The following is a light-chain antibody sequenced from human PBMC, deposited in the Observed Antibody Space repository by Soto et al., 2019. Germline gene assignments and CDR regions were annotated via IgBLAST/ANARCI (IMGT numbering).Light chain of an antibody. CDR2: EVS. CDR1: SSDVGGYDY. Sequence: QSVLTQPSSVSVSPGQSITISCTGTSSDVGGYDYVSWYQLHPVKAPKLMVFEVSNRPSGVSYRFSGSKSGNTASLTISGLQAEDEADYFCSSYSISTAYLFGTGTKVTVL. J-gene: IGLJ1*01. V-gene: IGLV2-14*01. CDR3: SSYSISTAYL.